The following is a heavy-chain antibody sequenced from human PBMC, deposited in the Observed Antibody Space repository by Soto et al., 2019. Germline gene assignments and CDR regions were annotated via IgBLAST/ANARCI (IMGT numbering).Heavy chain of an antibody. CDR3: ARESSSSGYYYGMDV. J-gene: IGHJ6*02. D-gene: IGHD6-6*01. CDR2: VSGYSGHS. CDR1: NETLTTYG. Sequence: QVHLVQSGAEVKKPGASVKVSCKASNETLTTYGISWVRQAPGQGLEWMGWVSGYSGHSSSAQEFQDRVIMTTDTSTNTAYVELRSLTSDDSAVYFCARESSSSGYYYGMDVWGQGTTVTVSS. V-gene: IGHV1-18*01.